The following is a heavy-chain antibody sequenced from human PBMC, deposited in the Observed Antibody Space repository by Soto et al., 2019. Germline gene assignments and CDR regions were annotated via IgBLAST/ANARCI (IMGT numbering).Heavy chain of an antibody. CDR2: IYHTGSA. V-gene: IGHV4-4*02. CDR1: GASLSTSNW. J-gene: IGHJ3*01. CDR3: ARGPRSGSYSVDGFDV. Sequence: SETLSLTCVVPGASLSTSNWWSWVRQAPGKGLEWIGEIYHTGSASYSPSLKSRPSMSIDKSKNQFSLRLTDVTAADTAKYYCARGPRSGSYSVDGFDVWGQGTLVTVSS. D-gene: IGHD1-26*01.